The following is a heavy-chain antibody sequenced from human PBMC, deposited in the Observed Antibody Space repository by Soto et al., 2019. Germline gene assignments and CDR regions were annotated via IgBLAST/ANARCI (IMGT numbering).Heavy chain of an antibody. CDR3: ASWYYDTLTGRRYFDY. CDR1: GGSISSDDYF. CDR2: IYYSGST. D-gene: IGHD3-9*01. V-gene: IGHV4-31*03. J-gene: IGHJ4*02. Sequence: QVQLQESGPGLVKPSQTLSLTCTVSGGSISSDDYFWNWIRQHPGKGLEWIGYIYYSGSTYYNPSLKSRVTMSLDTSKNQFSLKLSSVTAADTAVYYCASWYYDTLTGRRYFDYWGQGTLVTVSS.